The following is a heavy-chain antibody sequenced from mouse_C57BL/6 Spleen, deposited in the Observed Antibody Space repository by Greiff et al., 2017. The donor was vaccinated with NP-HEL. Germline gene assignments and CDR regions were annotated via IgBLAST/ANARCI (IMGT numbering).Heavy chain of an antibody. D-gene: IGHD2-1*01. CDR3: TTSGNYGGDAMDY. CDR2: INPNNGGT. CDR1: GYTFTDYN. Sequence: VQLQQPGAELVKPGASVKMSCKASGYTFTDYNMDWVKQSHGKSLEWIGDINPNNGGTIYNQKFKGKAKLTAVTSASTAYMELSSLTNEDSAVYYCTTSGNYGGDAMDYWGQGTSVTVSS. V-gene: IGHV1-18*01. J-gene: IGHJ4*01.